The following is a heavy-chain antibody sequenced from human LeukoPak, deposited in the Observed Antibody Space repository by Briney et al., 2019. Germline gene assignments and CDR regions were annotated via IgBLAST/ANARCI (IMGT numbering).Heavy chain of an antibody. CDR3: AKGNNYYDSSGYYYVRALFDY. D-gene: IGHD3-22*01. CDR2: ISGSGGST. CDR1: GFTFNSYA. J-gene: IGHJ4*02. V-gene: IGHV3-23*01. Sequence: PGGSLRLSCAASGFTFNSYAMSWVRQAAGKGLEWVSSISGSGGSTYYADSVKGRFTISRDNSKNTLYLQMDSLRAEDTAVYYCAKGNNYYDSSGYYYVRALFDYWGQGTLVTVSS.